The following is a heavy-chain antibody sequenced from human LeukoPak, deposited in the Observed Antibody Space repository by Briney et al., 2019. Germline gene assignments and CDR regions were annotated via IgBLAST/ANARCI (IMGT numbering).Heavy chain of an antibody. Sequence: HGESLKISXKGSGYSFTSYWIGWVRQMPGKGLEWIGIIYPGDSDTRYSPSFQGQVTISADKSISTAYLQWSSLKASDTAMYYCARLRSGYYTGFDYWGQGTLVTVSS. D-gene: IGHD3-3*01. CDR2: IYPGDSDT. J-gene: IGHJ4*02. CDR3: ARLRSGYYTGFDY. CDR1: GYSFTSYW. V-gene: IGHV5-51*01.